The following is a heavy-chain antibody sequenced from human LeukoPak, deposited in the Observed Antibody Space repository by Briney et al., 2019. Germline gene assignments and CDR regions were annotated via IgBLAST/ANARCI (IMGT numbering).Heavy chain of an antibody. D-gene: IGHD7-27*01. CDR1: GFTFSSHW. V-gene: IGHV3-74*01. J-gene: IGHJ4*02. CDR2: INSDGSST. Sequence: HPGGSLRLSCAASGFTFSSHWMHWVRQAPGKGLVWVSRINSDGSSTSYADSVKGRFTISRDNAKNTLYLQMNGLRSDDTAVYYCTKAHVRRHELGNFYFDYWGQGTLVTVSS. CDR3: TKAHVRRHELGNFYFDY.